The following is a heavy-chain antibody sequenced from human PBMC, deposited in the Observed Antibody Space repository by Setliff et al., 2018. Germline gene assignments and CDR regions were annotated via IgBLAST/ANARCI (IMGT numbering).Heavy chain of an antibody. CDR1: GFTFSAST. CDR2: ISGSSSNFI. V-gene: IGHV3-21*01. D-gene: IGHD6-13*01. J-gene: IGHJ4*02. Sequence: PGGSLRLSCAASGFTFSASTMNWVRQAPGKGLEWVSSISGSSSNFIYYADSVKGRFTISRDNAKNSLFLQMNTLRAEDTAVYYCARSQYSSRWYVIGAFDCWGQGALVTVSS. CDR3: ARSQYSSRWYVIGAFDC.